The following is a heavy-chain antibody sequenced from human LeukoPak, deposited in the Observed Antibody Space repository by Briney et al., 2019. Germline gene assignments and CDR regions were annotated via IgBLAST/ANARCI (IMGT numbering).Heavy chain of an antibody. CDR2: ISGSGGST. Sequence: GGSLRLSCAASGFTFSSYAMSWVRQAPGKGLEWVSAISGSGGSTYYADSVKGRFTISRDNSKDTLYLQMNSLRAEDTAVYYCANRYGDYLYYFDYWGQGTLVTVSS. CDR1: GFTFSSYA. J-gene: IGHJ4*02. V-gene: IGHV3-23*01. CDR3: ANRYGDYLYYFDY. D-gene: IGHD4-17*01.